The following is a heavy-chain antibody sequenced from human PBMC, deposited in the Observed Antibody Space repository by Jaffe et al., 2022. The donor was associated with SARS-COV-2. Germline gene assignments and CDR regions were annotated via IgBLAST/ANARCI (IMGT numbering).Heavy chain of an antibody. CDR3: ARTRSGGSYPYYYYGMDV. V-gene: IGHV3-21*01. CDR2: ISSSSSYI. D-gene: IGHD2-15*01. J-gene: IGHJ6*02. Sequence: EVQLVESGGGLVKPGGSLRLSCAASGFTFSSYSMNWVRQAPGKGLEWVSSISSSSSYIYYADSVKGRFTISRDNAKNSLYLQMNSLRAEDTAVYYCARTRSGGSYPYYYYGMDVWGQGTTVTVSS. CDR1: GFTFSSYS.